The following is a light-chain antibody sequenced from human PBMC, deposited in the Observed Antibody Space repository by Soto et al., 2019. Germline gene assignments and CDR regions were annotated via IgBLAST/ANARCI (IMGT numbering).Light chain of an antibody. Sequence: QSVLTQPRSVSGSPGQSVTISCTGTSSDVGAYDRVSWYQQHPGKPPKLIIYAVTDRTSGVPDRFSGSKSGNTASLTVSGLQAEDEADYYCTSYGGRDDTIFGGGTKLTVL. CDR1: SSDVGAYDR. CDR3: TSYGGRDDTI. V-gene: IGLV2-8*01. J-gene: IGLJ2*01. CDR2: AVT.